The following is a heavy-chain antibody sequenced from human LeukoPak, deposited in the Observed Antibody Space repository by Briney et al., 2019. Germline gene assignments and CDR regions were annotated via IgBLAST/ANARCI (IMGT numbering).Heavy chain of an antibody. V-gene: IGHV3-23*01. J-gene: IGHJ5*02. CDR3: TRVAQSGPTGWFDP. Sequence: GGSLRLSCAASGITLTSYAMTWVRQAPGKGLEWVSTISGSGRSTYYADSVKGRFTISRDNPGNVFYLQMDSLRAEDTAVYYCTRVAQSGPTGWFDPWGQGTLVTVSS. CDR2: ISGSGRST. CDR1: GITLTSYA. D-gene: IGHD1-1*01.